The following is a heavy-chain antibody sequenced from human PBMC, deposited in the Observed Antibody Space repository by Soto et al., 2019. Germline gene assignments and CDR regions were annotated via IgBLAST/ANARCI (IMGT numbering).Heavy chain of an antibody. J-gene: IGHJ4*02. Sequence: SETLSLTCTVSGGSISSGGYYWSWIRQHPGKGLEWIGYIYYSGSTYYNPSLKSRVTISVDTSKNQFSLKLSSVTAADTAVYYCARDRGNWNYGYYFDYWGQGTLVTVSS. CDR2: IYYSGST. D-gene: IGHD1-7*01. CDR3: ARDRGNWNYGYYFDY. CDR1: GGSISSGGYY. V-gene: IGHV4-31*03.